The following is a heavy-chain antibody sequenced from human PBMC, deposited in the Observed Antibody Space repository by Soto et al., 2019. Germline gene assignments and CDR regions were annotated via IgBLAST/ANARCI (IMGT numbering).Heavy chain of an antibody. CDR2: IFSNDEK. D-gene: IGHD1-7*01. CDR3: ARRITGTSPYYYYYMDV. Sequence: QVTLKESGPVLVKPTETLTLTCTVSGFSLSNARMGVSWIRQLPGKALEWLAHIFSNDEKSYSTSLKSRLTISKDTSKSQVVLTMTNMDPVDTATYYCARRITGTSPYYYYYMDVWGKGTTVTVSS. CDR1: GFSLSNARMG. J-gene: IGHJ6*03. V-gene: IGHV2-26*01.